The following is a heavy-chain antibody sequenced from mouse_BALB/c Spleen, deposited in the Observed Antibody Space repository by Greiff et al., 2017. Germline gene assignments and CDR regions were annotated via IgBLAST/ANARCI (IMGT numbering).Heavy chain of an antibody. D-gene: IGHD1-1*01. V-gene: IGHV3-2*02. CDR1: GYSITSDYA. CDR3: ARGDGSSFHWYFDV. CDR2: ISYSGST. Sequence: DVQLVESGPGLVKPSQSLSLTCTVTGYSITSDYAWNWIRQFPGYKLEWMGYISYSGSTSYNPSLKSRISITRDTSKNQFFLQLNSVTTEDTATYYCARGDGSSFHWYFDVWGAGTTVTVSS. J-gene: IGHJ1*01.